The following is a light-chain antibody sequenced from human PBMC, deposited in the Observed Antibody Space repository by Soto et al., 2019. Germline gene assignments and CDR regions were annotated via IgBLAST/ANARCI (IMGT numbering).Light chain of an antibody. CDR3: CSYAGSYTYV. CDR1: SSNIGGNS. J-gene: IGLJ1*01. Sequence: TRPPSLSAAPGQRVTLSNSGSSSNIGGNSVSWYQQLPGTAPKLLIYDDDKRPSGIPDRFSASKSGNTASLTISGLQAEDEADYYCCSYAGSYTYVFGTGPKGNVL. CDR2: DDD. V-gene: IGLV1-51*01.